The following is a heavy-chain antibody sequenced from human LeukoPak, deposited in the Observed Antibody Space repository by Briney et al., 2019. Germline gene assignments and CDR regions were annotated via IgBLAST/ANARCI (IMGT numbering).Heavy chain of an antibody. V-gene: IGHV3-21*01. CDR3: ARDHYYDSSGYYYGFDY. CDR1: GFTFSSYS. Sequence: GGSLGLSCESSGFTFSSYSMNWVGKAPGKGLGGVPSISISSSYIYYADSVKGRFTISRDNAKNSLYLQMNSLRAEDTAVYYCARDHYYDSSGYYYGFDYWGQGTLVTVSS. D-gene: IGHD3-22*01. CDR2: ISISSSYI. J-gene: IGHJ4*02.